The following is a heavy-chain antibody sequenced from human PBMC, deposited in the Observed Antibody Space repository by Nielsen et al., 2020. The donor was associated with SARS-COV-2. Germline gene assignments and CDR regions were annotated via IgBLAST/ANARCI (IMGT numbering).Heavy chain of an antibody. CDR3: ARDRVLGAVDY. Sequence: SETLSLTCIVSGGSISTGSHYWSWIRQPPGKGLEWIGYIFYRGNTNYNPSLKSRVTISVDTSKNQFSLKLSSVTAADTAIYYCARDRVLGAVDYWGQGNLVTVSS. CDR1: GGSISTGSHY. J-gene: IGHJ4*02. V-gene: IGHV4-61*01. CDR2: IFYRGNT. D-gene: IGHD3-16*01.